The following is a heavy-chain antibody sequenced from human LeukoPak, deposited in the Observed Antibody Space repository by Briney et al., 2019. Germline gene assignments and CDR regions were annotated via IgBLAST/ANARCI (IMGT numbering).Heavy chain of an antibody. CDR2: TYYRSKWYN. J-gene: IGHJ6*02. V-gene: IGHV6-1*01. Sequence: SQTLSLTCAISGDSVSSNSAAWNWIRQSPSRGLEWLGRTYYRSKWYNDYAVSVKSRITINPDTSKNQFSLQLNSVTPEDTAVYYCARKGSYSSGWYWDYGMDVWGQGTTVTVSS. CDR1: GDSVSSNSAA. CDR3: ARKGSYSSGWYWDYGMDV. D-gene: IGHD6-19*01.